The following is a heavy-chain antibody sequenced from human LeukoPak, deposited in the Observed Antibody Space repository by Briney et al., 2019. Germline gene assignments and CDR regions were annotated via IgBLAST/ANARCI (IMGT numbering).Heavy chain of an antibody. D-gene: IGHD2-21*02. CDR2: INHSGST. CDR3: ARCGGDCRN. CDR1: GGSFSGYY. J-gene: IGHJ4*02. V-gene: IGHV4-34*01. Sequence: PSETLSLTCAVYGGSFSGYYWSWIRQPPWKGLEWIGEINHSGSTNYNPSLKSRVTISVDTSKNQFSLKLSSVTAADTAVYYCARCGGDCRNWGQGTLVTVSS.